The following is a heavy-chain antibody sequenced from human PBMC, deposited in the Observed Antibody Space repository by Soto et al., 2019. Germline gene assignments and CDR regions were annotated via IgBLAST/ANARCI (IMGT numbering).Heavy chain of an antibody. V-gene: IGHV4-4*02. CDR1: GGSISSSNW. Sequence: SETLSLTCAVSGGSISSSNWWSWVRQPPGKGLEWIGEIYHSGSTNYNPSLKSRVTISVDKSKNQFSLKLSSVTAADTAVYYCARGGGYISYYYGMDVWGQGTTVTVSS. D-gene: IGHD5-18*01. CDR3: ARGGGYISYYYGMDV. CDR2: IYHSGST. J-gene: IGHJ6*02.